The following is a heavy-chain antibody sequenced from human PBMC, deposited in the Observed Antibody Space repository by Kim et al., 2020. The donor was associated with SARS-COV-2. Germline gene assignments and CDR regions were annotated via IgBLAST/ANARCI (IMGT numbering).Heavy chain of an antibody. V-gene: IGHV3-48*03. CDR1: GFTFSSYE. CDR3: ASIPWRPYGSGSYPFDY. J-gene: IGHJ4*02. D-gene: IGHD3-10*01. Sequence: GGSLRLSCAASGFTFSSYEMNWVRQAPGKGLEWVSYISSSGSTIYYADSVKGRFTISRDNAKNSLYLQMNSLRAEDTAVYYCASIPWRPYGSGSYPFDYWGQGTLVTVSS. CDR2: ISSSGSTI.